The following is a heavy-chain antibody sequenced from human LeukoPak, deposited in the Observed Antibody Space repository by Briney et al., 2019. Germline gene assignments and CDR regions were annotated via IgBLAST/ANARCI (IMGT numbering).Heavy chain of an antibody. CDR2: ISGSGGST. CDR3: ARASLLGYCSSTSCYQFDY. D-gene: IGHD2-2*01. Sequence: GGSLRLSXAASGFTFCSYAMSWVRQTPEKGLEWVSPISGSGGSTYYADSVKGRFTISRDNSKNTLYLQMNSLRAEDTAVYYCARASLLGYCSSTSCYQFDYWGQGTLVTVSS. CDR1: GFTFCSYA. J-gene: IGHJ4*02. V-gene: IGHV3-23*01.